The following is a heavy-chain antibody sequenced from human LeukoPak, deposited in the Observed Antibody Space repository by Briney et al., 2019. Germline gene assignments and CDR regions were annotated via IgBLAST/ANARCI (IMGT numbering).Heavy chain of an antibody. J-gene: IGHJ4*02. CDR2: ISSSSSTI. CDR3: ARDAHGYDILTGYYDDRYPDY. D-gene: IGHD3-9*01. Sequence: GGSLRLSCAASGFTFSSYSMNWVRQAPGKGLEWVSYISSSSSTIYYADSVKGRFTISRDNAKNSLYLQMNSLRAEDTAVYYCARDAHGYDILTGYYDDRYPDYWGQGTLVTVSS. V-gene: IGHV3-48*01. CDR1: GFTFSSYS.